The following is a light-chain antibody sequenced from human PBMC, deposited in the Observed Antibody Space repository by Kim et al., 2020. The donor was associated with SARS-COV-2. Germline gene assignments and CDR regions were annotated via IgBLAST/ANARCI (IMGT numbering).Light chain of an antibody. CDR3: QAWDSRTYVV. CDR1: KLGDKY. J-gene: IGLJ2*01. Sequence: SYELTQPPSVSVSPGQTAIITCSGDKLGDKYACWYQQRPGQAPLLVIYQDTKRPSGIPERFSGSNSGNTATLTISGTQAMDEADYYCQAWDSRTYVVFGGGTQLTVL. CDR2: QDT. V-gene: IGLV3-1*01.